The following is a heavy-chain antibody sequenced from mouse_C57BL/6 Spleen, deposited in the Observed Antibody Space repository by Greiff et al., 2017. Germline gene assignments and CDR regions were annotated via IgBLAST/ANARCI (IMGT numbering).Heavy chain of an antibody. V-gene: IGHV1-22*01. CDR3: ARRGLDGNYAGAMDY. Sequence: VQLQQSGPELVKPGASVKMSCKASGYTFTDYNMHWVKQSHGKSLEWIGYINPNNGGTSYNQKFKGKATLTVNKSSSTAYMELRSLTSEDAAVYYCARRGLDGNYAGAMDYWGQGTSVTVSS. CDR1: GYTFTDYN. J-gene: IGHJ4*01. D-gene: IGHD2-1*01. CDR2: INPNNGGT.